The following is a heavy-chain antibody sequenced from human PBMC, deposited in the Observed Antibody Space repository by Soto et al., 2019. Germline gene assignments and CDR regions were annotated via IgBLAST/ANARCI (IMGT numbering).Heavy chain of an antibody. V-gene: IGHV1-69*13. D-gene: IGHD3-22*01. J-gene: IGHJ4*02. CDR3: ARQDSSGYYYDF. CDR1: GGTFSSYA. CDR2: IIPIFGTA. Sequence: SVKVSCKASGGTFSSYAISWVRQAPGQGLEWMGGIIPIFGTANYAQKFQGRVTITADESTSTAYMELSSLRSEDTAVYYCARQDSSGYYYDFWGQGTLVTVSS.